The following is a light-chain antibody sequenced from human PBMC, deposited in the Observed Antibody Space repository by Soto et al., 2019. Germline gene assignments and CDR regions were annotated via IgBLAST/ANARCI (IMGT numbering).Light chain of an antibody. J-gene: IGKJ3*01. CDR1: QSISSW. V-gene: IGKV1-5*01. CDR2: DAS. Sequence: DIQRTQSPSSLSASVGDRVTISCRSSQSISSWLAWYQQKPGKAPKLLIYDASSLESGVPSRFSGSGSGTESTLTISSLQPDDFATYYCQQYNSWGTFAPGTKVDIK. CDR3: QQYNSWGT.